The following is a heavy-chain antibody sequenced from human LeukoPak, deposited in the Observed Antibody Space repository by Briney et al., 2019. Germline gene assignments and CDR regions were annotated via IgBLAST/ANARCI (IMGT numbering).Heavy chain of an antibody. Sequence: PSETLSFTCAVYGGSFSGYYWSWIRQPPRKGLEWIGEINHSGSTNYNPSLKSRVTISVDTSKNQFSLKLSSVTAADTAVYYCARDPYVRNWNYGRGFDPWGQGTLVTVSS. D-gene: IGHD1-7*01. J-gene: IGHJ5*02. CDR1: GGSFSGYY. CDR3: ARDPYVRNWNYGRGFDP. V-gene: IGHV4-34*01. CDR2: INHSGST.